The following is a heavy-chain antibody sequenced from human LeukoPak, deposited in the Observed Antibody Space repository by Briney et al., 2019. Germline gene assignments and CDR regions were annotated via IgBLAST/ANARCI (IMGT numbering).Heavy chain of an antibody. CDR2: ISPSGDIL. J-gene: IGHJ1*01. Sequence: GGTLRLSCAASGFTFNRHGMNWVRQAPGKGLEWVSGISPSGDILYYADSVKGQFTISRDNFKNTVSLQMNSLRAEDTAVYYCEKDDAWGRFQHWGQGTLVTVSS. CDR1: GFTFNRHG. CDR3: EKDDAWGRFQH. D-gene: IGHD3-16*01. V-gene: IGHV3-23*01.